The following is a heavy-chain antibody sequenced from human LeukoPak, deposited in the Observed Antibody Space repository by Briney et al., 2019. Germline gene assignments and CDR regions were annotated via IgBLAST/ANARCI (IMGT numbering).Heavy chain of an antibody. CDR2: ITGRGTEM. CDR3: AKAQSDIVGAVFFAFDV. Sequence: KAGGSLRLSCGLSGFTSNSYSMNWVRQAPGKGLEWVASITGRGTEMFYADSLKGRFTISRDNSKDSLYLQMNSLRVEDTAVYYCAKAQSDIVGAVFFAFDVWGQGTMVTVSS. J-gene: IGHJ3*01. D-gene: IGHD1-26*01. CDR1: GFTSNSYS. V-gene: IGHV3-21*06.